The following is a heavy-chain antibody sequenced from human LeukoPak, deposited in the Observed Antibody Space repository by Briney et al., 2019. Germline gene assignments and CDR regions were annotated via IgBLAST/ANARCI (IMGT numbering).Heavy chain of an antibody. Sequence: SETLSLTCTVSGGSISSSSYYWGWIRQPPGKGLEWIGSIYYSGSTYYNPSLKSRVTISVDTSKNQFSLKLSSVTAADTAVYYCARHPLFFCSSTSCYTYYLDYWGQGTLVTVSS. D-gene: IGHD2-2*02. V-gene: IGHV4-39*01. J-gene: IGHJ4*02. CDR3: ARHPLFFCSSTSCYTYYLDY. CDR1: GGSISSSSYY. CDR2: IYYSGST.